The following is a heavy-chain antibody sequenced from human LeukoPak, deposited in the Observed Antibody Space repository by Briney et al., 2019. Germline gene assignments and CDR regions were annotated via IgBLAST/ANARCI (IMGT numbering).Heavy chain of an antibody. J-gene: IGHJ6*03. CDR3: TTDEELWSPGDYYMDV. Sequence: GGSLRLSCAASGFTFSNAWMSWVRQAPGKGREWVGRIKSKTDGGTTDYAAPVKGRFTTSRDDSKNTMYLQMNSLKTEDTAVYYCTTDEELWSPGDYYMDVWGKGTTVTVSS. D-gene: IGHD3-16*01. CDR2: IKSKTDGGTT. V-gene: IGHV3-15*01. CDR1: GFTFSNAW.